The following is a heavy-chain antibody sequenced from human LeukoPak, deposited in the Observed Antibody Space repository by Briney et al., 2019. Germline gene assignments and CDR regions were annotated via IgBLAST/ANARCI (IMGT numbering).Heavy chain of an antibody. CDR2: INQDRSKR. CDR1: GFTFSNYW. CDR3: TFKMDV. J-gene: IGHJ6*04. V-gene: IGHV3-7*01. Sequence: GGSLRLSCAASGFTFSNYWMNWVRQAPGKGLEWVANINQDRSKRYYVESVRGRFSISRDNAKDSVYLQMNSLRVEDSAVYYCTFKMDVWGRGTTVIVSS. D-gene: IGHD2/OR15-2a*01.